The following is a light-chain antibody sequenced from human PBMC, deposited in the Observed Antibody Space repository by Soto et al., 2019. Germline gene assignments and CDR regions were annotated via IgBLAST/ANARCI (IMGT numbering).Light chain of an antibody. V-gene: IGKV3-15*01. J-gene: IGKJ1*01. CDR1: QSVSSN. CDR3: QQYNNWPRP. Sequence: EIVMTQSPASLSVSPGERATLSCRASQSVSSNLAWYQQKPAQAPRLLIYGASTRATGIPARFSGSGSGTEFTLTISSLQSEDFAVYYCQQYNNWPRPFGQGTKVXI. CDR2: GAS.